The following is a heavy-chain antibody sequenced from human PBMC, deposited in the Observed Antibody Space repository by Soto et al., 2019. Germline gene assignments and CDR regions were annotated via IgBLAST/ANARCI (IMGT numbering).Heavy chain of an antibody. J-gene: IGHJ4*02. CDR3: ATDWAAAGPFDY. Sequence: QVQLVQSGAEVKKPGASVKVSCKASGYTFTSYGISWVRQAPGQGLEWMGWLSAYNGNTNYAQKLQGSVTMTTDTSTRTAYMELRSLRSDDTAVYYCATDWAAAGPFDYWGQGTLFTVSS. CDR1: GYTFTSYG. V-gene: IGHV1-18*01. CDR2: LSAYNGNT. D-gene: IGHD6-13*01.